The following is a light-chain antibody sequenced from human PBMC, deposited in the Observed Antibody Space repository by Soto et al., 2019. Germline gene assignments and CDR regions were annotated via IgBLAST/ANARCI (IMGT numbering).Light chain of an antibody. J-gene: IGLJ1*01. V-gene: IGLV2-8*01. CDR2: EVN. Sequence: QSFLTQPPSASGSPGQSVAISCTGTSSDVGGYNYVSWYQQHPGKAPKLMIYEVNKRPSGVPDRFSGSKSGNTASLTVPGLQAEDEADYYCSSYAGSNNVFGTGTKVTV. CDR3: SSYAGSNNV. CDR1: SSDVGGYNY.